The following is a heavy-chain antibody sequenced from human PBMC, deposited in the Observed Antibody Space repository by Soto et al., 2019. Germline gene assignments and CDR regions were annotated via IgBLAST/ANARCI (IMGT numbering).Heavy chain of an antibody. J-gene: IGHJ6*03. CDR3: ARALGYGSGSYYYYYMDV. CDR1: GGSFSGYY. Sequence: PSETLSLTCAVYGGSFSGYYWSWIRQPPGKGLEWIGEINHSGSTNYNPSLKSRVTISVDTSKNQFSLKLSSVTAADTAVYYCARALGYGSGSYYYYYMDVWGKGTTVTVS. V-gene: IGHV4-34*01. CDR2: INHSGST. D-gene: IGHD3-10*01.